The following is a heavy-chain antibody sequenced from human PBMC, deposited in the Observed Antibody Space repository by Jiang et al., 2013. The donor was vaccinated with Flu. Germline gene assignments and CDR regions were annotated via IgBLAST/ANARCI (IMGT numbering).Heavy chain of an antibody. Sequence: QLVESGGGVVQPGGSLRLSCAVSGFMFSSFGMHWVRQAPGKGLEWVAFIRYDGSNQYYPDSVKGRFTISRDNSKNTLHLQMSSLRAEDTAVYYCAKDKVGFTTSSYFDYWGQGALVTVSS. CDR1: GFMFSSFG. CDR2: IRYDGSNQ. V-gene: IGHV3-30*02. D-gene: IGHD1-26*01. J-gene: IGHJ4*02. CDR3: AKDKVGFTTSSYFDY.